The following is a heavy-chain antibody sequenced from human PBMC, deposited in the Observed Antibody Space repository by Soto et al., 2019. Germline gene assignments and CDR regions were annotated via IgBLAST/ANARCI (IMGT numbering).Heavy chain of an antibody. Sequence: QVQLVQSGAEVKKPGASVKVSCKASGYTFTSYYMHWVRQAPGQGLEWMGIINPSGGTTSYAQKCQGRVTMTRDTPTSKVYVELSSLRSEGTAVYYCAGYFWGGVNWFDPWGQGTLVTVSS. V-gene: IGHV1-46*01. CDR2: INPSGGTT. CDR1: GYTFTSYY. D-gene: IGHD3-16*01. CDR3: AGYFWGGVNWFDP. J-gene: IGHJ5*02.